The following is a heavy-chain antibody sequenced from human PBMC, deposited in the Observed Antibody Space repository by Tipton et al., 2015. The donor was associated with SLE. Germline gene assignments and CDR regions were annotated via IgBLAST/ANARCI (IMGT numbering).Heavy chain of an antibody. Sequence: TLSLTCTVSGGSISRGSYYWSWFRQPPGKGLEWIGYIYYSGSTNYNPSLKSRVTISVDTSKNQFSLKLSSVTAADTAVYYCARGGSSSWDDAFDIWGQGTMVTVSS. D-gene: IGHD6-13*01. V-gene: IGHV4-61*01. CDR1: GGSISRGSYY. CDR3: ARGGSSSWDDAFDI. CDR2: IYYSGST. J-gene: IGHJ3*02.